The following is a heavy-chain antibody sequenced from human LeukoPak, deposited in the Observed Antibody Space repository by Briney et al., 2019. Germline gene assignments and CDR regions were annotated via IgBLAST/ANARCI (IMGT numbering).Heavy chain of an antibody. CDR2: INPNSGGT. CDR3: ARRGSSSRVGAFDI. Sequence: ASVKVSCKASGYTFTGYYMHWVRQAPGQGLEWMGWINPNSGGTNYAQQFQGRVTMTRDTSISTAYMELSRLRSDDTAVYYCARRGSSSRVGAFDIWGQGTMVTVSS. J-gene: IGHJ3*02. CDR1: GYTFTGYY. D-gene: IGHD6-13*01. V-gene: IGHV1-2*02.